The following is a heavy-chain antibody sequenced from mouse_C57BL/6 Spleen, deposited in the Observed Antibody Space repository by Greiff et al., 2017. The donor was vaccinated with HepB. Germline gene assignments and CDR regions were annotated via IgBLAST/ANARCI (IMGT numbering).Heavy chain of an antibody. V-gene: IGHV14-2*01. J-gene: IGHJ4*01. CDR1: GFNIKDYY. CDR2: IDPEDGET. CDR3: ARSAWDGGYYYAMDY. Sequence: EVHLQQSGAELVKPGASVKLSCTASGFNIKDYYMHWVKQRTEQGLEWIGRIDPEDGETKYAPKFQGKATITADTSSNTAYLQLSSLTSEDTAVDYCARSAWDGGYYYAMDYWGQGTSVTVSS. D-gene: IGHD4-1*01.